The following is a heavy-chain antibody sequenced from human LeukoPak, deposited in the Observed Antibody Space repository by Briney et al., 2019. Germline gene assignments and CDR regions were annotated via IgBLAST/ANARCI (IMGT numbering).Heavy chain of an antibody. Sequence: ASVKVSSKASGYTFTSYYMHWVRQAPGQGLEWMGIINPSGGSTSYAQKFQGRVTMTRDMSTSTVYMELSSLTSEDTAVYYCASSSSSHGDYWRQGTLVTVS. CDR3: ASSSSSHGDY. V-gene: IGHV1-46*01. CDR2: INPSGGST. J-gene: IGHJ4*02. D-gene: IGHD6-6*01. CDR1: GYTFTSYY.